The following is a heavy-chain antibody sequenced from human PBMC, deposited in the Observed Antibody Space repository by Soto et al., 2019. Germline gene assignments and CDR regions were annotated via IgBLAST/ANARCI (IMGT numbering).Heavy chain of an antibody. Sequence: SETLSLTCTVSGDSISSGGYSWSWIRQPPGKGLEWIGYIYHSGSTYYNPSLKSRVTISVDRSKNQFSLKLSSVTAADTAVYYCARQNGGYDILTGYDNTFDYWGPGTLVTVSS. V-gene: IGHV4-30-2*01. D-gene: IGHD3-9*01. CDR3: ARQNGGYDILTGYDNTFDY. CDR2: IYHSGST. CDR1: GDSISSGGYS. J-gene: IGHJ4*02.